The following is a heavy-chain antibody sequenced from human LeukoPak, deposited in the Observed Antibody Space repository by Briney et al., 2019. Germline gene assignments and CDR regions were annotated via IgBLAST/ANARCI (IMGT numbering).Heavy chain of an antibody. CDR3: ARAPRVGMGFRLRASSYMDV. J-gene: IGHJ6*03. CDR1: GGSISSGSYY. CDR2: ILISGST. V-gene: IGHV4-61*02. D-gene: IGHD3-3*01. Sequence: PSETLSLTCTVSGGSISSGSYYWSWLRQPAWKGLERFGRILISGSTNYNPSLKSRVTISVDTSKNQFSLKLSSVTAADTAVYYCARAPRVGMGFRLRASSYMDVWGKGTTVTVSS.